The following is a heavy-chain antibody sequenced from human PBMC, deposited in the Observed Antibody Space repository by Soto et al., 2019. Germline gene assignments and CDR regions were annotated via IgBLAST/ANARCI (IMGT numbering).Heavy chain of an antibody. V-gene: IGHV1-3*01. CDR3: ASVGYYYGSGSYYYNDY. J-gene: IGHJ4*02. CDR2: INAGNGNT. CDR1: GYTFTSYA. D-gene: IGHD3-10*01. Sequence: QVQLVQSGAEVKKPGASVKVSCKASGYTFTSYAMHWVRQAPGQRLEWMGWINAGNGNTKYSQKFQGRVTITRDTSASTADMELSSLRSEDTAVYYCASVGYYYGSGSYYYNDYWGQGTLVTVSS.